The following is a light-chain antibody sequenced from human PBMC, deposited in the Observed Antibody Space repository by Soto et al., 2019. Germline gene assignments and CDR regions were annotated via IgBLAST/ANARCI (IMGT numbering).Light chain of an antibody. Sequence: EVVMTQSPATLSVSPGERTSLSCRASQSVGTNLGWDQQKPGQAPRLLIKKTSTRATGIPARFSGSGSGTEFTLTISSLQSEDIAIYYCQQYASWPLTFGGGTKVDIK. CDR2: KTS. J-gene: IGKJ4*01. CDR1: QSVGTN. CDR3: QQYASWPLT. V-gene: IGKV3-15*01.